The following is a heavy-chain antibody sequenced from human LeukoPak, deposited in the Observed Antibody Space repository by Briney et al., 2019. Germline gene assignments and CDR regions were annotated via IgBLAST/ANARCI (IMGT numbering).Heavy chain of an antibody. CDR2: IYTSGST. J-gene: IGHJ4*02. CDR1: GGSISSYF. Sequence: PSETLSLTCTVSGGSISSYFWSWIRQPAGKGLEWIGRIYTSGSTDYNPSLKSRVTMSVDTSKNQFSLKLSSVTAADTAVYYCARGPRNSDWYSIDYWGQGTLATVSS. D-gene: IGHD6-19*01. V-gene: IGHV4-4*07. CDR3: ARGPRNSDWYSIDY.